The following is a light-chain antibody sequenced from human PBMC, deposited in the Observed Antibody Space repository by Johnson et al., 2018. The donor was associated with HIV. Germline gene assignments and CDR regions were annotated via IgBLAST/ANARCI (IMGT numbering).Light chain of an antibody. CDR2: ENT. V-gene: IGLV1-51*02. CDR1: SSNIGNNY. CDR3: GTWDSSLSVYV. Sequence: QSVLTQPPSVSAAPVQKVTISCSGSSSNIGNNYVSWYQQLPGTAPKLLIYENTKRPSGIPDRFSGSKSGTSATLGITGLQTGDEGDYYCGTWDSSLSVYVFGTGTNVTVL. J-gene: IGLJ1*01.